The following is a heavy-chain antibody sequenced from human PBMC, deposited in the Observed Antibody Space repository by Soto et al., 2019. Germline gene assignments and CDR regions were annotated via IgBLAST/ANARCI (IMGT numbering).Heavy chain of an antibody. CDR2: ISAYNGNT. V-gene: IGHV1-18*01. CDR3: ARTVLRYFAWLLFQGDGFDS. J-gene: IGHJ4*02. D-gene: IGHD3-9*01. CDR1: GYTFTSYG. Sequence: QVQLVQSGAEVKKPGASVKVSCKASGYTFTSYGISWVRQAPGQGLEWMGWISAYNGNTNYAQKLQGRVTMTTDTSTSTAYMELRSLRSDDTAVYYCARTVLRYFAWLLFQGDGFDSWGQGTLVTVSS.